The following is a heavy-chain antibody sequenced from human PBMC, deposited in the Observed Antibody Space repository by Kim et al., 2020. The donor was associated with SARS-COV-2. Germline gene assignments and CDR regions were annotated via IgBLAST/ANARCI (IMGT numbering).Heavy chain of an antibody. CDR3: ARLNYDYVSGSYRFAGFDC. J-gene: IGHJ4*02. CDR1: GYSFTDYW. D-gene: IGHD3-16*02. Sequence: GESLKISCKGSGYSFTDYWIGWVRQMPGKGLEWMGIIYPGDSHSTYSPSFQGQVTISADKSISTAYLQWSSLKASDTAMYYCARLNYDYVSGSYRFAGFDCWGQGTLVTVSS. V-gene: IGHV5-51*01. CDR2: IYPGDSHS.